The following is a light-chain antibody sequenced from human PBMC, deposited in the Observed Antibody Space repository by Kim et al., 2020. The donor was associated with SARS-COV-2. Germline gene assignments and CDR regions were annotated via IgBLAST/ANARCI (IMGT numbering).Light chain of an antibody. V-gene: IGKV3-20*01. J-gene: IGKJ5*01. CDR3: QQYGSSPPIT. CDR2: GAS. Sequence: PVETAALSYRASESVSRSYLAWYQQKPGQAPRPLIYGASSRATGSPDRFSGSVSGTDFTLTISRLEPEDFAVYYCQQYGSSPPITFGQGTRLEIK. CDR1: ESVSRSY.